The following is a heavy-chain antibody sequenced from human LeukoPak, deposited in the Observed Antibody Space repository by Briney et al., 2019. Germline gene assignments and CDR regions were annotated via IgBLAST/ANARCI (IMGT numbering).Heavy chain of an antibody. CDR2: IYYSGST. D-gene: IGHD6-19*01. CDR3: ASIAVAGTQNFDY. CDR1: GGSISSYY. V-gene: IGHV4-59*08. J-gene: IGHJ4*02. Sequence: SETLSLTCTVSGGSISSYYWSWIRQPPGKGLEWIGYIYYSGSTNYNPSLKSRVTISVDTSKNQFSLKLSSVTAADTAVYYCASIAVAGTQNFDYWGQGTLVTVSS.